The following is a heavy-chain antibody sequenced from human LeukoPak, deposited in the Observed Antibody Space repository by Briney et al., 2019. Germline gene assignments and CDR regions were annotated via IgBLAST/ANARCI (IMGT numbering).Heavy chain of an antibody. V-gene: IGHV3-23*01. CDR1: GFTFRTFG. Sequence: PGRSLRLSCAASGFTFRTFGMHWVRQAPGKGLEWVSGISGSGGSTSYADSVKGRFTISGDNSKNTLYLEMKSLRAEDTAVYYCAKESVTGYYYGMDVWGQGTTVTVSS. J-gene: IGHJ6*02. CDR3: AKESVTGYYYGMDV. CDR2: ISGSGGST. D-gene: IGHD2-21*02.